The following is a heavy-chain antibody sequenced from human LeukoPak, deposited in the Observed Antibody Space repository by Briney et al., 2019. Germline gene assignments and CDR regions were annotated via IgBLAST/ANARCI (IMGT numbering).Heavy chain of an antibody. D-gene: IGHD2-2*01. J-gene: IGHJ4*02. Sequence: PSETLSLTCAVYGGSFSGYYWSWIRQPPGKGLEWIGEINHSGSTNYNPSLKSRVTISVDTSKNQFSLKLSSVTAADTAVYYCARGTSWEYWGQGTLVTVSS. CDR3: ARGTSWEY. CDR2: INHSGST. V-gene: IGHV4-34*01. CDR1: GGSFSGYY.